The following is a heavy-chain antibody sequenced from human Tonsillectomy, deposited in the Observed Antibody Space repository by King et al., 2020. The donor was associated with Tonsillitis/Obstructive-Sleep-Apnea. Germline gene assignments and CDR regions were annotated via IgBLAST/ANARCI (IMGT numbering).Heavy chain of an antibody. V-gene: IGHV3-48*02. CDR2: ISSGGNTI. CDR3: ARDAYPKQMHAFDI. J-gene: IGHJ3*02. Sequence: VQLVESGGGLVQPGGSLRLSCAASGFTFSFYSMNWVRQAPGEGLEWGSYISSGGNTIFFADSVKGRFTISRDNAKNTMYLQMNSLRDEDTAVYYCARDAYPKQMHAFDIWGQGTMVSVSS. CDR1: GFTFSFYS. D-gene: IGHD3-16*01.